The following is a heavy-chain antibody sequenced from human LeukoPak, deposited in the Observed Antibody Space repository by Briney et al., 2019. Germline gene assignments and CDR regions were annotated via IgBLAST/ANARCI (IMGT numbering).Heavy chain of an antibody. CDR1: GFTFSKYG. D-gene: IGHD1-26*01. J-gene: IGHJ4*02. CDR2: IKDDGSEK. CDR3: ARGGQYHY. V-gene: IGHV3-7*01. Sequence: GGSLRLSCAASGFTFSKYGMTWVRQAPGKGLEWVANIKDDGSEKYYVDSVEGRFTISRDNAENSLYLQMNSLRAEDTAVYYCARGGQYHYWGQGTLVTVSS.